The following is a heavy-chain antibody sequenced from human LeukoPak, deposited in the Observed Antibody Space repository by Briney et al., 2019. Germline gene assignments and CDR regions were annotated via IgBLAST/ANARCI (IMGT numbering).Heavy chain of an antibody. CDR1: GGSFSGYY. CDR2: INHSGST. Sequence: SETLSLTCAVYGGSFSGYYWSWIRQPPGKGLEWIGEINHSGSTNYNPSHKSRVAISVDTSKNQFSLKLSSVTAADTAAYYCARSTTGVDYYYYYGMDVWGQGTTVTVSS. V-gene: IGHV4-34*01. D-gene: IGHD4-11*01. J-gene: IGHJ6*02. CDR3: ARSTTGVDYYYYYGMDV.